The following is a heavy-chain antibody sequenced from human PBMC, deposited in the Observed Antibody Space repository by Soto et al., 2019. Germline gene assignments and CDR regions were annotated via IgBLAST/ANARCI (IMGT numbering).Heavy chain of an antibody. J-gene: IGHJ4*02. Sequence: EVNLVESGGDLVQPGRSLRLSCTASGFEFGDFGLSWVRQAPGKGLEWISFIRSNIYGGTTDYAASVKGRFIISRDDSKGVVYLQMSNLTTEDTAVYYCTRDRDPFEYWGQGVLVTVSS. V-gene: IGHV3-49*04. CDR1: GFEFGDFG. CDR3: TRDRDPFEY. CDR2: IRSNIYGGTT.